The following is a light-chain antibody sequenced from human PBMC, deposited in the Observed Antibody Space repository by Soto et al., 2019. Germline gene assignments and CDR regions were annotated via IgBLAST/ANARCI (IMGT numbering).Light chain of an antibody. CDR3: QSYDSSLSASV. CDR1: SSNIGAGHD. Sequence: QSVLTQPPSVSGAPGQTVTISCTGTSSNIGAGHDVHWYQQVPGTAPKLLIYVYSNRPSGVPDRFSGSKSDTSASLAITGLQAEDEADYYCQSYDSSLSASVFGGGTKLTVL. CDR2: VYS. V-gene: IGLV1-40*01. J-gene: IGLJ2*01.